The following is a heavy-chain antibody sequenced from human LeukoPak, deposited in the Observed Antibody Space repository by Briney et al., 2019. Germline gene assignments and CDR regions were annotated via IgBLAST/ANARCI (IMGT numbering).Heavy chain of an antibody. CDR2: IYHIGRT. CDR1: GGSISSGGYS. CDR3: ASGRFLCMDV. Sequence: SETLSLTCAVSGGSISSGGYSGCWIRQPPGKGLEWLGYIYHIGRTYYNPSLKSRVTISVDRSKNQFSLKLSSVTAADTAVYYCASGRFLCMDVWGQGSTVTVSS. V-gene: IGHV4-30-2*01. D-gene: IGHD2-21*01. J-gene: IGHJ6*02.